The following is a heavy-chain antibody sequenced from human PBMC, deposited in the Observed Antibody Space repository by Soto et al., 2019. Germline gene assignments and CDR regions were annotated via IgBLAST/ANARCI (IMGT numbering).Heavy chain of an antibody. Sequence: PGGSLRLSCAASGFTFSSYATHWVRQAPGKGLEWVAVISYDGSNKYYADSVKGRFTISRDNSKNTLYLQMNSLRAEDTAVYYCARGSTYYYYGMDVWGQGTTVTVSS. V-gene: IGHV3-30-3*01. J-gene: IGHJ6*02. CDR1: GFTFSSYA. D-gene: IGHD1-26*01. CDR3: ARGSTYYYYGMDV. CDR2: ISYDGSNK.